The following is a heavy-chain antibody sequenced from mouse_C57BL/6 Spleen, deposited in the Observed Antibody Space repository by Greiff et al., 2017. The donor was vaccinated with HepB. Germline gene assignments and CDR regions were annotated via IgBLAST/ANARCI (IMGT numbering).Heavy chain of an antibody. J-gene: IGHJ4*01. CDR2: INPSTGGT. V-gene: IGHV1-42*01. CDR1: GYSFTGYY. D-gene: IGHD2-5*01. CDR3: AGSNYYYAMDY. Sequence: VQLQQSGPELVKPGASVKISCKASGYSFTGYYMNWVKQSPEKSLEWIGEINPSTGGTTYNQKFKAKATLTVDKSSSTAYMQLKSLTSEDSAVYYCAGSNYYYAMDYWGQGTSVTVSS.